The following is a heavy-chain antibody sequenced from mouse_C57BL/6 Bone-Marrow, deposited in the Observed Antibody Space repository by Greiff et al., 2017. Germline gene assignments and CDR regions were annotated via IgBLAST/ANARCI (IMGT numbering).Heavy chain of an antibody. CDR2: IYPGSGNT. Sequence: VQLQQSGAELVRPGASVKLSCKASGYTFTDYYINWVKQRPGQGREWIARIYPGSGNTYYNEKFKGKATLTAEKSSSTAYMQHSSLTSEDSAVYFGAGCNYGNAIDYWGQGTSVTVSS. CDR1: GYTFTDYY. V-gene: IGHV1-76*01. D-gene: IGHD2-1*01. J-gene: IGHJ4*01. CDR3: AGCNYGNAIDY.